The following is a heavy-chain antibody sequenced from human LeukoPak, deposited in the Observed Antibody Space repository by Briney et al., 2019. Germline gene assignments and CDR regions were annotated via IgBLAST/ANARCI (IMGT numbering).Heavy chain of an antibody. J-gene: IGHJ5*02. CDR2: IYHSGTT. CDR1: GGSISSGGYY. V-gene: IGHV4-31*03. CDR3: ARDYGGNSGWFDP. Sequence: SQTLSLTCTVSGGSISSGGYYWSWIRQHPGKGLEWIGYIYHSGTTYYNPSLKGRVSILVGTSKNQFSLSLSSVTAADTAVYYCARDYGGNSGWFDPWGQGTLVTVSP. D-gene: IGHD4-23*01.